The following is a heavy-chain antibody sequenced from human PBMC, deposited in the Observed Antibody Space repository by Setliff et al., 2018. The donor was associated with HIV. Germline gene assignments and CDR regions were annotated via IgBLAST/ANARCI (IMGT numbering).Heavy chain of an antibody. CDR2: IYYSGST. V-gene: IGHV4-39*01. Sequence: SETLSLTCIGSGGSIRSTSHYWGWIRQPAGKGLEWIGSIYYSGSTNYNSSLKSRVTMSVYTSKNLFSLRLSSVTAADTAVYYFARHSGRLPDRYAFDIWGQGTWSPSPQ. D-gene: IGHD1-26*01. CDR3: ARHSGRLPDRYAFDI. CDR1: GGSIRSTSHY. J-gene: IGHJ3*02.